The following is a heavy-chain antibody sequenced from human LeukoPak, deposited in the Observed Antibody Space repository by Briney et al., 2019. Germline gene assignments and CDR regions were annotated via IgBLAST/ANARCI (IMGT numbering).Heavy chain of an antibody. CDR2: TDRDGRVK. CDR3: ARDQDIILNSRNFHCLDY. CDR1: GVTFSNYW. J-gene: IGHJ4*02. D-gene: IGHD3-9*01. Sequence: GVSLRLSCTASGVTFSNYWMTWVRQAPGKGLEWVAHTDRDGRVKHYSDSVRGRFTIIKDNAKSSLYLQMNSLRAEDTAVYYCARDQDIILNSRNFHCLDYWGQGTLVTVSS. V-gene: IGHV3-7*01.